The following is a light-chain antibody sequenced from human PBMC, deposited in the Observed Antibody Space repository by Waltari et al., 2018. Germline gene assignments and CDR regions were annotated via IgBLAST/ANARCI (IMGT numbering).Light chain of an antibody. Sequence: SFELTQPPSVSVSPGQTARITCPGDALPQHNAYWYQQKSGQAPVLVIYDDSKRPSGIPERFSGSNSGTMATLTISGAQVEDEADYYCYSTDSSGDHRVFGGGTKLTVL. CDR2: DDS. CDR3: YSTDSSGDHRV. J-gene: IGLJ3*02. V-gene: IGLV3-10*01. CDR1: ALPQHN.